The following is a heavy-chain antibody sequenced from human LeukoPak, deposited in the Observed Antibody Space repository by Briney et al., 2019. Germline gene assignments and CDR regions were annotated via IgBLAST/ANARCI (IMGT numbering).Heavy chain of an antibody. V-gene: IGHV4-39*01. J-gene: IGHJ4*02. CDR1: GFTISSYG. Sequence: GSLRLSCAASGFTISSYGMSWVRQAPGKGLEWIGSIYYSGSTYYNPSLKSRVTISVDTSKNQFSLKLSSVTAADTAVYYCARQQGILTGIDYWGQGTLVTVSS. CDR3: ARQQGILTGIDY. D-gene: IGHD3-9*01. CDR2: IYYSGST.